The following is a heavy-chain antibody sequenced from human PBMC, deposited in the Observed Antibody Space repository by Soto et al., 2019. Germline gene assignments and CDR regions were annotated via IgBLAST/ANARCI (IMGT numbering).Heavy chain of an antibody. CDR1: GFTFSSYA. CDR3: ARSSRSVWYFDL. J-gene: IGHJ2*01. Sequence: QVQLVESGGGVVQPGRSLRLSCAASGFTFSSYAMHWVRQAPGKGLEWVAVISYDGSNKYYADSVKGRFTISRDNAMNTLYLQMNSLRAEDTAVYYCARSSRSVWYFDLWGRGTLVTVSS. V-gene: IGHV3-30-3*01. CDR2: ISYDGSNK.